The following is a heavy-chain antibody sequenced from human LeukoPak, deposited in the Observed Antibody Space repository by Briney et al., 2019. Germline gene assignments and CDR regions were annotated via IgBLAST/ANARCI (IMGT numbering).Heavy chain of an antibody. CDR2: ISYDGSNK. J-gene: IGHJ4*02. Sequence: PGGSLRLSCAASGFTFSSYGMHWVRQAPGKGLEWVAVISYDGSNKYYADSVKGRFTISRDNSKNTLYLQMNSLRAEDTAVYYCAKRSSTTDFDYWGQGTLVTVSS. CDR1: GFTFSSYG. V-gene: IGHV3-30*18. D-gene: IGHD4-11*01. CDR3: AKRSSTTDFDY.